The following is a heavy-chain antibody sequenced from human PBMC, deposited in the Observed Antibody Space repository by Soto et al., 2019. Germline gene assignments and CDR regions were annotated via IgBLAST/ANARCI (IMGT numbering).Heavy chain of an antibody. D-gene: IGHD3-10*01. CDR1: GFTFSSFS. CDR3: ATLSFAEFGIDY. V-gene: IGHV3-21*01. Sequence: EVQVVESGGGLVKPGGSLRLSCAASGFTFSSFSMNWVRQAPGKGLEWVSSITSSSSYIYYADSVKGRFTISRDNARNSLYLQMNSLRAEDTAVYYCATLSFAEFGIDYWGQGTLVTVSS. CDR2: ITSSSSYI. J-gene: IGHJ4*02.